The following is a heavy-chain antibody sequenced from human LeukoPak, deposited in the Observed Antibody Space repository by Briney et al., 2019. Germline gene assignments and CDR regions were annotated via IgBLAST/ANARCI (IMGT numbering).Heavy chain of an antibody. CDR2: IRSKGYGCTT. V-gene: IGHV3-49*04. CDR1: GFPLGDYV. CDR3: AGGAYAAGY. D-gene: IGHD1-26*01. J-gene: IGHJ4*01. Sequence: PGGPLRLSCRASGFPLGDYVMSSVRQAPGKGVEGVGFIRSKGYGCTTEYAASEKGQFTISRDYSKSFAYLQIKSLKTDDTGVYYGAGGAYAAGYWGQGTMVTVSS.